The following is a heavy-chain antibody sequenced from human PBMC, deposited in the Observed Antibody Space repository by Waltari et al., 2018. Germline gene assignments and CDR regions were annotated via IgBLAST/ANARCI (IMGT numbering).Heavy chain of an antibody. CDR1: GDYMNNRNHY. CDR3: ARNTVSNWFDT. Sequence: QLQLQESGPGLLRPLETLSPTCIVPGDYMNNRNHYWGWIRQAPGKGLEWFASVSDGGSTLDTPTLRSRVIISIDTSRVQFSLKLNAVTAADTAVIYCARNTVSNWFDTWGQGILVTVSP. CDR2: VSDGGST. V-gene: IGHV4-39*07. D-gene: IGHD4-17*01. J-gene: IGHJ5*02.